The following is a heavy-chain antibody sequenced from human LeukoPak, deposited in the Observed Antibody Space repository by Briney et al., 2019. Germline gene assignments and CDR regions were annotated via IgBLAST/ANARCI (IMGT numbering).Heavy chain of an antibody. CDR2: ISGSGGST. V-gene: IGHV3-23*01. D-gene: IGHD6-19*01. CDR3: AKETYSSGWYPYFDH. J-gene: IGHJ4*02. CDR1: GFTFSSYA. Sequence: GGSLRLSCVASGFTFSSYAMSWVRQAPGKGLEWVSGISGSGGSTYYADSVKGRFTISRDNSKNTLFPQMNSLRAEDTAVYYCAKETYSSGWYPYFDHWGQGTLVTVSS.